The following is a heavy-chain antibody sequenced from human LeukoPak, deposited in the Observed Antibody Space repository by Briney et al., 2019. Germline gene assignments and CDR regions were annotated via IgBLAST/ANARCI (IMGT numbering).Heavy chain of an antibody. J-gene: IGHJ4*02. Sequence: GGSLRLSCAASGFTFSSYSMNWVRQAPGKGLEWVSYISSSNNTIYYADSVKGRFTISRDNAKNSLYLQMNSLRVEDTAVYFCARGTGYLLLDYWGPGTLVTVSS. CDR3: ARGTGYLLLDY. CDR1: GFTFSSYS. V-gene: IGHV3-48*01. D-gene: IGHD3/OR15-3a*01. CDR2: ISSSNNTI.